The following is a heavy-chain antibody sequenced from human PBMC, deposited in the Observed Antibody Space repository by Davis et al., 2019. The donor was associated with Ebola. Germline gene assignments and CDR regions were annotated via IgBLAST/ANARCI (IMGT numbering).Heavy chain of an antibody. V-gene: IGHV3-23*01. CDR2: ISSSGGST. Sequence: GGSLRLSCAASGFTFTTYAMSWVRQAPGKGLEWVSGISSSGGSTYYADSVKGRFTISRDNSKNTLYLQMNSLRAEDTAVYYCAKDSYYYGSGSLEDWGQGTLVTVSS. CDR1: GFTFTTYA. J-gene: IGHJ4*02. CDR3: AKDSYYYGSGSLED. D-gene: IGHD3-10*01.